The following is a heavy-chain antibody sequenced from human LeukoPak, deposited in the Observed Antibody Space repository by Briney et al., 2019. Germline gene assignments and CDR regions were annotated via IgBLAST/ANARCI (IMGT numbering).Heavy chain of an antibody. J-gene: IGHJ4*02. D-gene: IGHD3/OR15-3a*01. V-gene: IGHV4-39*07. CDR1: GGSISSSSYY. Sequence: KPSETLSLTCTVSGGSISSSSYYWGWIRQPPGKGLEWIGSIFYSGSTYYNPSLKSRVTISVDTSMNQFSLKLSSVTAADTAVYYCATDLHHPYWGQGTLVTVSS. CDR2: IFYSGST. CDR3: ATDLHHPY.